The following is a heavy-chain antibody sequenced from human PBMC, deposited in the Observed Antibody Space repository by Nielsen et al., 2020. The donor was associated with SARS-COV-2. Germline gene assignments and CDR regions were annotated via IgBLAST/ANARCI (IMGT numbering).Heavy chain of an antibody. Sequence: GGSLRLSCAASGFTISNYGMNWVRQAPGKGLEWVSHMSSSGGTVYYADSVKGRFTISRDNSKNTLYLQMNSLRAEDTAVYYCRGWLATFDIWGQGTLVTVSS. J-gene: IGHJ3*02. V-gene: IGHV3-48*03. CDR3: RGWLATFDI. D-gene: IGHD3-22*01. CDR1: GFTISNYG. CDR2: MSSSGGTV.